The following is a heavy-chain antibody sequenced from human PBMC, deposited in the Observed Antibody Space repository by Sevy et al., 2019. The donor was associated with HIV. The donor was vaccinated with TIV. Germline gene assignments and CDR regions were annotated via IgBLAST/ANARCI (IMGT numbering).Heavy chain of an antibody. J-gene: IGHJ1*01. V-gene: IGHV3-15*01. CDR1: GFNFSKVW. CDR3: TTGGSLFQH. D-gene: IGHD3-10*01. Sequence: GGSLRLSCEASGFNFSKVWMSWVRQAPGKGLEWVAHIKNKVDGGTKDYAAPVRGRFTISREDSKNSLFLQMNSLKIEDTAVYYCTTGGSLFQHWGQGTLVTVSS. CDR2: IKNKVDGGTK.